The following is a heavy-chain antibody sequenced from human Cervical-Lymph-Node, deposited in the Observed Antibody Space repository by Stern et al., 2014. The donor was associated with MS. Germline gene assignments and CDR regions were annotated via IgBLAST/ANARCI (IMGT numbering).Heavy chain of an antibody. D-gene: IGHD4-17*01. CDR2: IIPIFGTA. CDR3: ARGTSGTVTNMAFDY. CDR1: GGTFSSYA. J-gene: IGHJ4*02. Sequence: VQLVESGAEVKKPGSSGKVSCKASGGTFSSYAISWVRQAPGQGLEWMGGIIPIFGTANYAQKFQGRVTIPADESTSTAYMELSSLRSEDTAVYYCARGTSGTVTNMAFDYWGQGTLVTVSS. V-gene: IGHV1-69*01.